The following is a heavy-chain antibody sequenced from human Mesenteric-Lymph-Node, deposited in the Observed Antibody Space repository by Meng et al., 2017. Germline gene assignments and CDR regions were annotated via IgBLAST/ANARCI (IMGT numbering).Heavy chain of an antibody. V-gene: IGHV4-61*08. J-gene: IGHJ4*02. CDR3: VRGPDKAKPAY. Sequence: SETLSLTCTESGGSVSSGGYYWNWIRQPPGKGLEYIVHIDSRGNTRYNPSLRSRVTISVDTSKNQFSLILTSVTAADTAVYYCVRGPDKAKPAYWGPETLVTVSS. CDR2: IDSRGNT. CDR1: GGSVSSGGYY. D-gene: IGHD5-18*01.